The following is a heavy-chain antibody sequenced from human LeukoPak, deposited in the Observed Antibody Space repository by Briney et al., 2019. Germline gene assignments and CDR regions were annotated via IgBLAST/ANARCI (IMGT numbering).Heavy chain of an antibody. Sequence: SETLSLTCTVSGGSISSYYWSWMRQSPGKGLEWIGYIYYSGSTNYNPSLKSRATISLDTSKNRFSLKLSSVTAADTAVYYCARVKGYSYGYGYFDYWGQGTLVTVSS. D-gene: IGHD5-18*01. J-gene: IGHJ4*02. CDR2: IYYSGST. CDR1: GGSISSYY. CDR3: ARVKGYSYGYGYFDY. V-gene: IGHV4-59*01.